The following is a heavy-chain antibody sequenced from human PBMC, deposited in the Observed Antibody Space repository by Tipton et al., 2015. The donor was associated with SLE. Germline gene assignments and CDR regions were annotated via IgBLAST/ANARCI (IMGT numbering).Heavy chain of an antibody. CDR2: IYHSGDT. CDR1: GGSISNAGYS. V-gene: IGHV4-30-2*01. Sequence: TLSLTCAVSGGSISNAGYSWTWIRQPPGKGLEWLGNIYHSGDTYYNPSLKRRVSISVDRSKNQFSLTLNSVTAADTAVYYCARESEQLRFDYWGQGTLVTVSS. J-gene: IGHJ4*02. CDR3: ARESEQLRFDY. D-gene: IGHD5-12*01.